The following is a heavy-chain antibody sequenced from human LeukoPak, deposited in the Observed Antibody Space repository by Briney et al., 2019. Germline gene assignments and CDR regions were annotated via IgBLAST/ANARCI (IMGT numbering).Heavy chain of an antibody. V-gene: IGHV4-34*01. CDR3: ARGSVVVVVAANYYYYYMDV. Sequence: PSETLSLTCAVYGGSFSGYYWSWIRQPPGKGLEGIGEINHSGSTNYNPSLKSRVTISVDTSKNQFSLKLSSVTAADTAVYYCARGSVVVVVAANYYYYYMDVWGNGTTVTVSS. CDR2: INHSGST. D-gene: IGHD2-15*01. CDR1: GGSFSGYY. J-gene: IGHJ6*03.